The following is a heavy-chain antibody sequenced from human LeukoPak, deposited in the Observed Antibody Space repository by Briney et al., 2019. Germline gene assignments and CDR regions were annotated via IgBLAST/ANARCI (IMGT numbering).Heavy chain of an antibody. CDR1: GFTFSTYA. J-gene: IGHJ4*02. CDR3: ARVVGTDEGADY. CDR2: IKPDGGEK. Sequence: PGGSLRLSCAASGFTFSTYAMSWVRQAPGKGLEWVANIKPDGGEKRYVDSVKGRFTISRDNAKNSLYLQMNSLRAEDTAVYYCARVVGTDEGADYWGQGTLVTVSS. D-gene: IGHD1-7*01. V-gene: IGHV3-7*04.